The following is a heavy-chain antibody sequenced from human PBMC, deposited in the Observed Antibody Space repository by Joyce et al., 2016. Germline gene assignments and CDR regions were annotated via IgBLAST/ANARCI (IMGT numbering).Heavy chain of an antibody. CDR1: GYTFTDYF. D-gene: IGHD6-25*01. J-gene: IGHJ3*02. CDR2: INPNRGGT. Sequence: QVQLVQSGAEVQKPGASVKVSCKASGYTFTDYFMHWVRQAPGQGLEWMGRINPNRGGTNFAQKFQGRVTMTRDTSNTTAYLELSRLRSDDTAVYYCARGAAADTRVGFDIGGQGTMVTVSS. CDR3: ARGAAADTRVGFDI. V-gene: IGHV1-2*06.